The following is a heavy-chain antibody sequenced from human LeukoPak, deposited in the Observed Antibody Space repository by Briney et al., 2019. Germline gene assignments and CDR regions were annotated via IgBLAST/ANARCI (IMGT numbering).Heavy chain of an antibody. D-gene: IGHD5-12*01. J-gene: IGHJ4*02. CDR2: ISSRYNII. CDR1: GFTFSDYN. V-gene: IGHV3-48*01. CDR3: ARGHSDYDFRLY. Sequence: GGPLRLSCAASGFTFSDYNMIWFRQAPGKGLECIPFISSRYNIINYADSVKGRCTISRDNAENSLYLQLNSLRVEDTAVYYCARGHSDYDFRLYWGQGTLVTVSS.